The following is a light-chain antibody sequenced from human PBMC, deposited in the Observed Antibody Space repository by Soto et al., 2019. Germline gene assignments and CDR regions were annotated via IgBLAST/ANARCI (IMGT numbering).Light chain of an antibody. J-gene: IGLJ1*01. CDR2: DVT. CDR1: STDIGAYKF. CDR3: FSYTSFDTYV. Sequence: QSVLTQPGSVSASPGQAITISGTGTSTDIGAYKFVSWYQQHPGKAPKLMIYDVTSRPSGVSNRFSGSKSGNTASLIISGLQAEDEADYYCFSYTSFDTYVFGTGTKVTVL. V-gene: IGLV2-14*03.